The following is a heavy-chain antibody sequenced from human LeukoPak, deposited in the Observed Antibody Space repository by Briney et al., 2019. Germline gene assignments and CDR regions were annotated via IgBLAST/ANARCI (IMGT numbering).Heavy chain of an antibody. V-gene: IGHV4-34*01. CDR3: ARSTKRWLQQGVDY. D-gene: IGHD5-24*01. J-gene: IGHJ4*02. CDR1: GGSFSGYY. CDR2: INHSGST. Sequence: PSETLSLTCAVYGGSFSGYYWSWIRQPPGKGLEWIGEINHSGSTNYNPSLKSRVTISVDTSKNQFSLKLSSVTAADTAVYYCARSTKRWLQQGVDYWGQGTLVTVSS.